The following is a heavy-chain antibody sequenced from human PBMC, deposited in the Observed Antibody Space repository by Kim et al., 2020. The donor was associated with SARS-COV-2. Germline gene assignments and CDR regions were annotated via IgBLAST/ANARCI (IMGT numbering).Heavy chain of an antibody. D-gene: IGHD2-2*01. CDR2: INPNSDNI. CDR1: GYTFTAYY. V-gene: IGHV1-2*02. Sequence: ASVKVSCKASGYTFTAYYIHWVRQAPGHGLEWMGWINPNSDNIKYAQTFQGRVTMTRDTSINTAYMELSRLRSDDTAVYYCSRSLISTYYYYYGMDVWG. J-gene: IGHJ6*02. CDR3: SRSLISTYYYYYGMDV.